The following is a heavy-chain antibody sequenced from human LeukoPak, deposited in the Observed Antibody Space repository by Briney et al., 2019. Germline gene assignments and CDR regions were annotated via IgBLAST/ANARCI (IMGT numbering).Heavy chain of an antibody. CDR2: INPNSGGT. D-gene: IGHD3-22*01. CDR3: ARDLPYYYDSSGYDY. J-gene: IGHJ4*02. Sequence: ASVKVSCKASGYTFTAYYMRWGRQAPGQGLGWMGWINPNSGGTNYAQKCQGRVTMTRDTSISTAYMELSRLRSDDTAVYYCARDLPYYYDSSGYDYWGQGTLVTVSS. V-gene: IGHV1-2*02. CDR1: GYTFTAYY.